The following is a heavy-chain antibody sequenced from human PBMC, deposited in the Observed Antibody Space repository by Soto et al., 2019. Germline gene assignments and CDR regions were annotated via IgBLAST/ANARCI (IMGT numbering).Heavy chain of an antibody. V-gene: IGHV4-30-4*01. Sequence: SETLSLTCTVSGGSISSGDYYWSWIRQPPGKGLEWIGYIYYSGSTNYNPSLKSRVTISVDKSKNQSSLKLSSVTAADTAVYYCARDSGYNWNENWFDPWGQGTLVTVSS. CDR2: IYYSGST. D-gene: IGHD1-1*01. J-gene: IGHJ5*02. CDR1: GGSISSGDYY. CDR3: ARDSGYNWNENWFDP.